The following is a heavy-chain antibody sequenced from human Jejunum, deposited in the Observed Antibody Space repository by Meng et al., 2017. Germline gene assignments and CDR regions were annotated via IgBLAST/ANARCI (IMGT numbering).Heavy chain of an antibody. CDR3: ARDMYSYGYYDY. V-gene: IGHV7-4-1*02. CDR2: INTNTAKP. D-gene: IGHD5-18*01. CDR1: GYTFTNYA. Sequence: ASVTVSCKSSGYTFTNYAINWVRQAPGEGLQWMGRINTNTAKPTHAQDFTGRFVFSLDTSVTTAYLEISSLEADDTATYYCARDMYSYGYYDYWGQGTLVTVSS. J-gene: IGHJ4*02.